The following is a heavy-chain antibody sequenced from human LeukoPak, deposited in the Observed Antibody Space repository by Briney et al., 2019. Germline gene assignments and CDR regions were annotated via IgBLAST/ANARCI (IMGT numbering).Heavy chain of an antibody. CDR2: FDPGNGEI. Sequence: ASVTVSCKVSGHTLSDLTMHWVRQAPGKGLEWMGGFDPGNGEIIYAQKFQGRVTMTEDASTDTAFMELSSLKSEDTAVYYCAKDSDTAMVPDYWGQGTLVTVSS. D-gene: IGHD5-18*01. CDR3: AKDSDTAMVPDY. V-gene: IGHV1-24*01. CDR1: GHTLSDLT. J-gene: IGHJ4*02.